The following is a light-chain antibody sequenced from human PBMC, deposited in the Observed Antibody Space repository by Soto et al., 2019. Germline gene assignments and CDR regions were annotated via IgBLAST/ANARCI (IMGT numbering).Light chain of an antibody. CDR3: QQYCSSPPLT. CDR1: QSVSSSY. CDR2: GAS. J-gene: IGKJ4*01. V-gene: IGKV3-20*01. Sequence: EIVLTKSPGTLSLSPGERATLSCRASQSVSSSYLAWYQQKPGQAPRLLIYGASSRATGIPDRFSGSGSGTDVTLTISRLEPEDFAVYYCQQYCSSPPLTFGGGTKVEIK.